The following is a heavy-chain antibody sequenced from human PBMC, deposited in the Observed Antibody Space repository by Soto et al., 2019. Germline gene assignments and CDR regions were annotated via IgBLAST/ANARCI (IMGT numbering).Heavy chain of an antibody. V-gene: IGHV1-18*04. D-gene: IGHD3-3*01. Sequence: QAKLVQSGAEVKQTGASVKVSCKASGYPFNRYGIRWVRQAPGQGLQWMGWISAYNGDTSYAQIFQHRLTMTIDTATTTASMELRSLTSDDAAVYFCARAGLTIFGAPYGMDVWGQGTTVTVSS. CDR1: GYPFNRYG. CDR2: ISAYNGDT. CDR3: ARAGLTIFGAPYGMDV. J-gene: IGHJ6*02.